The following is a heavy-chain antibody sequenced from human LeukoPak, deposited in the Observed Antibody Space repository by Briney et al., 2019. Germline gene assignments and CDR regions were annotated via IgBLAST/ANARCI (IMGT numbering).Heavy chain of an antibody. Sequence: RASETLSLTCTVPGGSISSYYWSWIRQPPRKKLERIGYIYYSGSTNYNPSLKSRVTISVDTSKNQFSLKLSSVTAADTAVYYCARERWNGPPAAVYYMDVWGKGTTVTVSS. CDR2: IYYSGST. J-gene: IGHJ6*03. CDR3: ARERWNGPPAAVYYMDV. V-gene: IGHV4-59*01. D-gene: IGHD1-1*01. CDR1: GGSISSYY.